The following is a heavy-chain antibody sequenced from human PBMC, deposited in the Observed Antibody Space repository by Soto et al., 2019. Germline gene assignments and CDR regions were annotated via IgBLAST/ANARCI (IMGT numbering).Heavy chain of an antibody. J-gene: IGHJ4*02. Sequence: GGSLRLSCAASGFTFDDFGLSWVRQAPGKGLEWVSGINWNGGSTNYADSVKGRFTISRDNAKNSLYLQMNSLRAEDTALYYCAKDISFVMGKKGPGSPLDYWGQGTLVTVPS. CDR3: AKDISFVMGKKGPGSPLDY. CDR2: INWNGGST. CDR1: GFTFDDFG. V-gene: IGHV3-20*04. D-gene: IGHD7-27*01.